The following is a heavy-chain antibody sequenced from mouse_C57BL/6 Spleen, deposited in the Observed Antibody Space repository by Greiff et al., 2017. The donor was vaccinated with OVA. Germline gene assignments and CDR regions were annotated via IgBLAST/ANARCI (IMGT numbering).Heavy chain of an antibody. CDR2: ISDGGSYT. Sequence: EVHLLASCGFFFTPGGSLQLSCAASGFTFSSYAMSWVRQTPEKRLEWVATISDGGSYTYYPDNVKGRFTLSRDNAQNNLYLKMSHLKSEDTAMYYCARGGYDYGSNYCAMDYWGQGTSVTVSS. CDR1: GFTFSSYA. J-gene: IGHJ4*01. D-gene: IGHD1-1*01. CDR3: ARGGYDYGSNYCAMDY. V-gene: IGHV5-4*01.